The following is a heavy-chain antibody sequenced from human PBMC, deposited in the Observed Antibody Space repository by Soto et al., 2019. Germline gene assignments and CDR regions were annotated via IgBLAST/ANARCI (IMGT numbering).Heavy chain of an antibody. V-gene: IGHV4-38-2*01. CDR1: GYVITNGYH. J-gene: IGHJ6*02. Sequence: SETLSLTCAVSGYVITNGYHWGWIRQPPGKELEWIGTISHSGDTYYNPSLKSQVTISIETAKNHLSLILSSVTAADTATYYCTRIYCTTTSCFINGMDVWGQGTTVTVSS. D-gene: IGHD2-2*01. CDR2: ISHSGDT. CDR3: TRIYCTTTSCFINGMDV.